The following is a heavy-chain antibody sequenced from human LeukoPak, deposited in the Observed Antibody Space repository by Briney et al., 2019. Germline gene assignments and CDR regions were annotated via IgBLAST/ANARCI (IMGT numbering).Heavy chain of an antibody. J-gene: IGHJ4*02. CDR2: IISSGRTT. CDR1: GLTFSSYS. Sequence: PGGSLRLSCAASGLTFSSYSINWVRQAPGKGLEWVSYIISSGRTTYYADSVKGRFTISRDNAKNSLYLQMNSLRGEDTAVYYCAMRGDTLVIPATYMFDYWGQGTLVTVSS. V-gene: IGHV3-48*01. CDR3: AMRGDTLVIPATYMFDY. D-gene: IGHD2-2*01.